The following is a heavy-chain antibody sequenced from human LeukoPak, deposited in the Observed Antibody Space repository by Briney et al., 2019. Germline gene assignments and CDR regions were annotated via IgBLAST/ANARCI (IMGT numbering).Heavy chain of an antibody. CDR2: INHSGST. D-gene: IGHD4-23*01. Sequence: PSETLSLTCAVYGGSFSGYYWSWIRQPLGKGLEWIGEINHSGSTNYNPSLKSRVTISVDTSKNQFSLKLSSVTAADTAVYYCARRLRWSPRGAFDIWGQGTMVTVSS. CDR3: ARRLRWSPRGAFDI. J-gene: IGHJ3*02. CDR1: GGSFSGYY. V-gene: IGHV4-34*01.